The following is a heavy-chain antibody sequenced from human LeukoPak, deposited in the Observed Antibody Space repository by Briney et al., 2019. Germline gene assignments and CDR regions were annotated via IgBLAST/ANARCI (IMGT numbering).Heavy chain of an antibody. CDR2: ISSSSTYI. Sequence: GGSLRLSCAASGFTFSTYSMNWVRQTPGKGLEWVSSISSSSTYIYYADSVKGRFTISRDNAKDSPFLQMNSLRAEDTAVYYCARGGTTMVTDYVYWGQGTLVTVSS. V-gene: IGHV3-21*01. D-gene: IGHD4-23*01. CDR3: ARGGTTMVTDYVY. J-gene: IGHJ4*02. CDR1: GFTFSTYS.